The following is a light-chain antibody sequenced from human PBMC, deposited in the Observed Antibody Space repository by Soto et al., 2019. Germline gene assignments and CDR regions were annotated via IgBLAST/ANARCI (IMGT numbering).Light chain of an antibody. CDR3: SSYTSSSTGV. CDR2: DVS. J-gene: IGLJ2*01. Sequence: QSALTQSASVSGSPGQSITISCTGTSSDVGGYNYVSWYQQHPGKAPKLMIYDVSNRPSGVSNLFSGSKSGNTASLTISGLQAEDEADYYCSSYTSSSTGVFGGGTKLTVL. V-gene: IGLV2-14*01. CDR1: SSDVGGYNY.